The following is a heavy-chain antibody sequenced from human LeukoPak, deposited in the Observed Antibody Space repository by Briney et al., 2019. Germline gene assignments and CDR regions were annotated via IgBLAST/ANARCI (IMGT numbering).Heavy chain of an antibody. CDR1: GYTLTGYS. D-gene: IGHD3-3*01. J-gene: IGHJ4*02. V-gene: IGHV1-69*13. CDR3: ARAPEDYDFWSGHFDY. Sequence: ASVKVSCKASGYTLTGYSMHWVRQAPGQGLEWMGGIIPIFGTANYAQRFQGRVTITADESTSTAYMELSSLRSEDTAVYYCARAPEDYDFWSGHFDYWGQGTLVTVSS. CDR2: IIPIFGTA.